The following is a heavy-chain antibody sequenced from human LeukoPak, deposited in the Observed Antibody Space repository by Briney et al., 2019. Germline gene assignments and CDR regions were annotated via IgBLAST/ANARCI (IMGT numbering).Heavy chain of an antibody. D-gene: IGHD3-3*01. Sequence: GGSLRLSCAASGFTFSDYYMSWIRQAPGKGLEWVSYISSSGSTIYYADSVKGRFTISRDNAKNSLYLQMNSLRAEDTAVYYRARVGLRFLEWLLPGHFDHWGQGTLVTVSS. CDR1: GFTFSDYY. V-gene: IGHV3-11*04. CDR2: ISSSGSTI. CDR3: ARVGLRFLEWLLPGHFDH. J-gene: IGHJ4*02.